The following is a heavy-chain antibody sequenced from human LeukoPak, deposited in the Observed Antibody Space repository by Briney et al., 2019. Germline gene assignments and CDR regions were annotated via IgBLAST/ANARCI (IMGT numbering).Heavy chain of an antibody. D-gene: IGHD5-12*01. CDR1: GFTFSRYA. Sequence: GGSLRLSCAASGFTFSRYAMSWLRQAPGKGLEWVSTFSGSGDSTYYADSVKGRFTISRDNSRNTLYLQMNSLRAEDTAVYYCAKAGSLATPTTYYFDYWGQGTLVTVSS. CDR2: FSGSGDST. V-gene: IGHV3-23*01. J-gene: IGHJ4*02. CDR3: AKAGSLATPTTYYFDY.